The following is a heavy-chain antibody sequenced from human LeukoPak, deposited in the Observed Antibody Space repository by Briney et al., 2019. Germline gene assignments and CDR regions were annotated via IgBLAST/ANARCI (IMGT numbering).Heavy chain of an antibody. V-gene: IGHV3-30*03. CDR2: ISYDGSNK. D-gene: IGHD3-3*01. Sequence: PGRSLRLSCAASGFTFSSYGMHWVRQAPGKGLEWVAVISYDGSNKYYADSVKGRFTISRDNSKNTLYLRMNSLRAEDTAVYYCARTFWSGYWGFDYWGQGTLVTVSS. J-gene: IGHJ4*02. CDR1: GFTFSSYG. CDR3: ARTFWSGYWGFDY.